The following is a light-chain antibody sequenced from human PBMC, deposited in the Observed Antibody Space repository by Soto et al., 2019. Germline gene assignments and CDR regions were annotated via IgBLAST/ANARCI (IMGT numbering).Light chain of an antibody. V-gene: IGKV1-39*01. CDR1: QSISSY. J-gene: IGKJ1*01. CDR2: AAS. Sequence: IQMTQSPSSLSASVGDRVTITCRASQSISSYLNWYQQKPGKAPKLLIYAASSLQSGVPSRFSGSGSGTDFTLTISSLRPEDFATYYCQQSYSTPPTFGQGTKV. CDR3: QQSYSTPPT.